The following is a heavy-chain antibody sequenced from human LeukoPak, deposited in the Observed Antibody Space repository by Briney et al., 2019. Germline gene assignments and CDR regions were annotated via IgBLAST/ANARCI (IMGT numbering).Heavy chain of an antibody. CDR2: VSYDGSNK. J-gene: IGHJ6*03. CDR3: ATTQSSLYYYYYYMDV. D-gene: IGHD2/OR15-2a*01. V-gene: IGHV3-30-3*01. Sequence: PGGSLTLSCAASGFTFSRYAMHWVRQAPGKGLEWVAVVSYDGSNKYYADSVKGRFTISRDNSKNTLYLQMNSLRAEDTALYYCATTQSSLYYYYYYMDVWGKGTTVTVSS. CDR1: GFTFSRYA.